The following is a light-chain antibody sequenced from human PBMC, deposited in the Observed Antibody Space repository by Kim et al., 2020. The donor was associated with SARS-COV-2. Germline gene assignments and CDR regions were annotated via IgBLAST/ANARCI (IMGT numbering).Light chain of an antibody. CDR2: EVN. CDR1: SSDVGAYNY. Sequence: QSALTQPPSASGSPGQSVAISCTGTSSDVGAYNYVSWYQQHPGKAPKLMIYEVNKRPSGVPDRFSGSKSGNTASLTVSGLQAEDEADYYCSSYAGTNKLIFGGGTQLTVL. J-gene: IGLJ2*01. V-gene: IGLV2-8*01. CDR3: SSYAGTNKLI.